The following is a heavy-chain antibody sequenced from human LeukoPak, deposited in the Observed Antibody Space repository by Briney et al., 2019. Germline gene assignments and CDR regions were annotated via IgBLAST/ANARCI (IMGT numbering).Heavy chain of an antibody. V-gene: IGHV3-23*01. Sequence: GGSLRLSCAASGFTFSSYAMSWVRQAPGKGLEWVSAISGSGGSTYYADSVKGRFTISRDKARNSLYLQMNSLRVEDTAVYYCARDHRYAFDNWGHGTLVTVSS. CDR3: ARDHRYAFDN. D-gene: IGHD5-12*01. J-gene: IGHJ4*01. CDR1: GFTFSSYA. CDR2: ISGSGGST.